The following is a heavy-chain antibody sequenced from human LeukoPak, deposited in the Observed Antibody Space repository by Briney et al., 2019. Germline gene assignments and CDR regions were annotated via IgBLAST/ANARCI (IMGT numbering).Heavy chain of an antibody. CDR3: ARHDLSSGYTFDI. CDR2: ISSSSSYT. CDR1: GFTFSDYY. Sequence: PGGSLRLSCAASGFTFSDYYMNWIRQAPGKGLEWVSYISSSSSYTNYADSVKGRFTISRDNAKNSLYLQMNSLRAEDTAVYYCARHDLSSGYTFDIWGQGTMVTVSS. J-gene: IGHJ3*02. V-gene: IGHV3-11*03. D-gene: IGHD3-22*01.